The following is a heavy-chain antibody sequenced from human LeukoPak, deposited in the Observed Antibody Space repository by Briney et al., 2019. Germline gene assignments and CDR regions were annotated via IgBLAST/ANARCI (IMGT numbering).Heavy chain of an antibody. V-gene: IGHV4-34*01. CDR2: INHSGNT. D-gene: IGHD2-21*02. J-gene: IGHJ4*02. CDR3: ARGGFYCGGDCYVDY. Sequence: AETLSLTCAVYVGSFSVYYWRWIRQPPGKGLEWIGEINHSGNTNYNPSLKSRLTISVDTSKNQFSLKLSSVTAADTAVYYCARGGFYCGGDCYVDYWGQGTLVTVSS. CDR1: VGSFSVYY.